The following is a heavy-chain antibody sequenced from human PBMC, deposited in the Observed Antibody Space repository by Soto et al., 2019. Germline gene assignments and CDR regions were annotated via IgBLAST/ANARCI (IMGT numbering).Heavy chain of an antibody. CDR3: ATAVLLMYYYYGMDV. D-gene: IGHD2-8*01. J-gene: IGHJ6*02. CDR2: IIPIFGTA. CDR1: GGTFSSYA. V-gene: IGHV1-69*12. Sequence: QVQLVQSGAEVKKPGSSVKVSCKASGGTFSSYAISWVRQAPGQGLEWMGGIIPIFGTADYAQKFQGRVTITADESTSRAYMELGSLRSEDTAVYYCATAVLLMYYYYGMDVWGQGTTVTVSS.